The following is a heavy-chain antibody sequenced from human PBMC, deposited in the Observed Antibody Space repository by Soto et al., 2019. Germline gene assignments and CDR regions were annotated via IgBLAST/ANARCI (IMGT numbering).Heavy chain of an antibody. Sequence: GASVKVSCKASGYTFTSYGISWVRQAPGQGLEWMGWISAYNGNTNYAQKLQGRVTMTTDTSTSTAYMELRSLRSDDTAVYYCAREVVVAATLYYYYGMDVWGQGTTVTVSS. CDR1: GYTFTSYG. J-gene: IGHJ6*02. CDR2: ISAYNGNT. V-gene: IGHV1-18*04. CDR3: AREVVVAATLYYYYGMDV. D-gene: IGHD2-15*01.